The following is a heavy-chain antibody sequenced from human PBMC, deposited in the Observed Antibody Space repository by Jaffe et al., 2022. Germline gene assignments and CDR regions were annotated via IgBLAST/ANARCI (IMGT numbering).Heavy chain of an antibody. CDR2: IYTSGST. CDR3: ARGPYYGSGSYYSGNFDY. V-gene: IGHV4-61*02. CDR1: GGSISSGSYY. J-gene: IGHJ4*02. Sequence: QVQLQESGPGLVKPSQTLSLTCTVSGGSISSGSYYWSWIRQPAGKGLEWIGRIYTSGSTNYNPSLKSRVTISVDTSKNQFSLKLSSVTAADTAVYYCARGPYYGSGSYYSGNFDYWGQGTLVTVSS. D-gene: IGHD3-10*01.